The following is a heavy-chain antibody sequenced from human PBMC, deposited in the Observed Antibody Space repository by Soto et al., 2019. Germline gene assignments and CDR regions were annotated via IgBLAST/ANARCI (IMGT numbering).Heavy chain of an antibody. V-gene: IGHV3-73*02. Sequence: EVQLVESGGGLVQPGGSLKLSCAASGFTFSGSAMHWVRQASGKGLEWVGRIRSKANSYATAYAASVKGRFTISRDDSKNTAYLQMSSLKTEDTAVYYCTTDSSGWWDHDAFDIWGQGTMVTVSS. CDR2: IRSKANSYAT. D-gene: IGHD6-19*01. J-gene: IGHJ3*02. CDR1: GFTFSGSA. CDR3: TTDSSGWWDHDAFDI.